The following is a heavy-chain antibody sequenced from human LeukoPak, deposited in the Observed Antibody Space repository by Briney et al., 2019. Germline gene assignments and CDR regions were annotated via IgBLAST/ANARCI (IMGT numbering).Heavy chain of an antibody. Sequence: ASVKVSCKASVYTFTSYYMHLVRQAPGQGREGIGIINPSGGSTSYAQKFQSRVTMTRDMSTSTVYMELSSLRSEDTAVYYCALLVDSGFDYWGQGTLVTVSS. CDR3: ALLVDSGFDY. CDR1: VYTFTSYY. V-gene: IGHV1-46*03. CDR2: INPSGGST. J-gene: IGHJ4*02. D-gene: IGHD3-10*01.